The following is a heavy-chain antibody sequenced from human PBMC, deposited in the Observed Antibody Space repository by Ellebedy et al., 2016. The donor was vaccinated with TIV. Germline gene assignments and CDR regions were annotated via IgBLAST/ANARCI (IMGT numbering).Heavy chain of an antibody. CDR2: IYYSGST. CDR3: ARDRHWAPKQLVRSVDYYYYMDV. CDR1: GGSISSSSYY. D-gene: IGHD6-13*01. V-gene: IGHV4-39*07. Sequence: GSLRLXXTVSGGSISSSSYYWGWIRQPPGKGLEWIGSIYYSGSTYYNPSLKSRVTISVDTSKNQFSLKLSSVTAADTAVYYCARDRHWAPKQLVRSVDYYYYMDVWGKGTTVTVSS. J-gene: IGHJ6*03.